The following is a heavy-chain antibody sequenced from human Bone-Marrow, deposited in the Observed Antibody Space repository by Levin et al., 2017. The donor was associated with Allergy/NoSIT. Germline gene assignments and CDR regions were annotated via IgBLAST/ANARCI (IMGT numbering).Heavy chain of an antibody. D-gene: IGHD2-15*01. CDR1: GFTFSDYY. J-gene: IGHJ4*02. CDR3: ARGGSSNGTSIDYCDY. Sequence: GGSLRLSCAASGFTFSDYYMSWIRQAPGKGLEWVSYISSSSSYTNYADSVKGRFTISRDNAKNSLYLQMNSLRAEDTAVYYWARGGSSNGTSIDYCDYWGQGTLVTVSS. CDR2: ISSSSSYT. V-gene: IGHV3-11*06.